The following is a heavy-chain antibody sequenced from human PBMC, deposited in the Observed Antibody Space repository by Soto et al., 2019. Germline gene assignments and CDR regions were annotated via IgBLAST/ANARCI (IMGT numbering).Heavy chain of an antibody. Sequence: GASVKVSCKASGSTFTYRYLHWVRQAPGQALEWMGWITPFNGNTNYAQKFQDRVTITRDTSMTTAYMELSSLRSEDTAVYYCARVPLMGPFDPWGQGTLVTVSS. CDR1: GSTFTYRY. D-gene: IGHD3-10*01. V-gene: IGHV1-45*02. CDR3: ARVPLMGPFDP. CDR2: ITPFNGNT. J-gene: IGHJ5*02.